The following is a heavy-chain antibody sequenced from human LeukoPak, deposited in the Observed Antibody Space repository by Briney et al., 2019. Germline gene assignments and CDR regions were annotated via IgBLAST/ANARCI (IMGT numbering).Heavy chain of an antibody. D-gene: IGHD6-19*01. J-gene: IGHJ5*02. CDR1: GFTFSSYG. CDR3: ARALAVSTNWFDP. Sequence: GGSLRLSCAASGFTFSSYGMHWVRQAPGKGLEWVAFIRYDGSNKYYADSVKGRFTISRDNSKNTLYLQMNSLRAEDTAVYYCARALAVSTNWFDPWGQGTLVTVSS. V-gene: IGHV3-30*02. CDR2: IRYDGSNK.